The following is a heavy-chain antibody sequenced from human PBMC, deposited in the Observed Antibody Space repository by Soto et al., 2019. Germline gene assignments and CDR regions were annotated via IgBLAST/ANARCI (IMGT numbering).Heavy chain of an antibody. CDR1: GGSVSSGSYY. J-gene: IGHJ4*02. CDR3: ARDWGPL. V-gene: IGHV4-61*01. D-gene: IGHD3-16*01. CDR2: IYYSGST. Sequence: QVQLQESGPGLVKPSETLSLTCTVSGGSVSSGSYYWSWIRQPPGKGLEWIGYIYYSGSTNYNPSLKSRVTISVDTSKNQFSLNLSSVTAADTAVYYCARDWGPLWGQGTLVTVSS.